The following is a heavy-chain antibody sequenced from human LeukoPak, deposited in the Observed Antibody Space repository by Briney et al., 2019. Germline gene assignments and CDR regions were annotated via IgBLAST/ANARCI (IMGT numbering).Heavy chain of an antibody. CDR1: GGSFSGYY. CDR2: INHSGST. V-gene: IGHV4-34*01. Sequence: SETLSLTCAVYGGSFSGYYWSWIRQPPGKGLEWIGEINHSGSTNYNPSLKSRVTISVDTSKNQFSLKLSSVTAADTAVYYCARTRRRYYFDYWGQGTLVTVSS. CDR3: ARTRRRYYFDY. J-gene: IGHJ4*02.